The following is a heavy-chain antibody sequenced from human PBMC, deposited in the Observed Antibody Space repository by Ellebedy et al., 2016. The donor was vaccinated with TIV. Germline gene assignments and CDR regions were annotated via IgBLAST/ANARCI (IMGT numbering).Heavy chain of an antibody. CDR2: INSDGSST. Sequence: PGGSLRLSCAASGFTFSTYGLSWVRQAPGKGPVWVSRINSDGSSTTYADSVKGRFTISRDNAKNTLYLQMNSLRAEDTAVYYCARAGSSGWEAYFDLWGRGTLVTVSS. V-gene: IGHV3-74*01. D-gene: IGHD6-19*01. CDR1: GFTFSTYG. J-gene: IGHJ2*01. CDR3: ARAGSSGWEAYFDL.